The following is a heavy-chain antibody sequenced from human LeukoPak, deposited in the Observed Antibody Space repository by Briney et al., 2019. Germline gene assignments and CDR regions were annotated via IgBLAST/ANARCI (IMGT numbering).Heavy chain of an antibody. CDR1: GFIFSSYG. D-gene: IGHD1-26*01. CDR3: AKGDYSGSYYFDY. J-gene: IGHJ4*02. Sequence: GGSLRLSCAVSGFIFSSYGMSWVRQAPGKGLEWVSVSGSGGSTYYADSVKGRVTISRDNSKNTLYLQMNSLRAEDTAVYYCAKGDYSGSYYFDYWGQGTLVTVSS. V-gene: IGHV3-23*01. CDR2: SGSGGST.